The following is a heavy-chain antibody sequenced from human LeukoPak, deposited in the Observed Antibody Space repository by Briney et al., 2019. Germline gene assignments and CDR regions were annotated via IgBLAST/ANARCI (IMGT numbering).Heavy chain of an antibody. CDR3: ARLPAAILSGDAFDI. CDR2: IYYSGST. D-gene: IGHD2-2*01. J-gene: IGHJ3*02. Sequence: ADTLSLTCTVSGGSISSSRYYWGWVRQPRGKGVKWIVSIYYSGSTYDNPSLKSRITISVDTAKNQFALKLSSVTAAGAAWYYCARLPAAILSGDAFDIWGQGTMVTVSS. CDR1: GGSISSSRYY. V-gene: IGHV4-39*06.